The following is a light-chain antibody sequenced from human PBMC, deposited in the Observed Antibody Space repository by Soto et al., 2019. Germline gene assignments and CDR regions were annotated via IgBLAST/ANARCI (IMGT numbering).Light chain of an antibody. CDR2: GVT. CDR3: SSFTSSNTYV. CDR1: SRDVGSFNR. V-gene: IGLV2-18*02. Sequence: QCALTQPPSVSGSPGQSVTISCTGTSRDVGSFNRVSWYQQPPGAAPKLLIYGVTNRPSGVPDRFSGSKSGNTASLTISGLQAEDEADYYCSSFTSSNTYVFGSGTKVTVL. J-gene: IGLJ1*01.